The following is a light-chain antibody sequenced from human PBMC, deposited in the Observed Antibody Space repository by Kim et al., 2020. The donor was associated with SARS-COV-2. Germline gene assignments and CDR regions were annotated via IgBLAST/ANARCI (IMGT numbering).Light chain of an antibody. J-gene: IGKJ2*01. CDR2: DAS. CDR1: QSVGSY. Sequence: EIVLTQSPATLSLSPGERATLSCRASQSVGSYLAWYQHKPGRAPRLLIYDASNRATDIPARFSGSGSGTDFTLTISSLEPEDFAVYYCQQRSGWPTFGQGTKLEI. CDR3: QQRSGWPT. V-gene: IGKV3-11*01.